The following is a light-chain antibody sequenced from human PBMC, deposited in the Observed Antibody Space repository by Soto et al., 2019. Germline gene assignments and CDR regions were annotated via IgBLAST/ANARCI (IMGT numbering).Light chain of an antibody. V-gene: IGKV3-20*01. CDR3: QQYGSSPT. CDR1: QSVDIS. CDR2: GAS. J-gene: IGKJ5*01. Sequence: IVLIQSTATLSVSPGERVILSCRASQSVDISLAWYQQKPGQAPRLLIYGASTRATDMPGTFSGRGSGTEFTLTISRLEPEDFAVYYCQQYGSSPTFGQGTLLEVK.